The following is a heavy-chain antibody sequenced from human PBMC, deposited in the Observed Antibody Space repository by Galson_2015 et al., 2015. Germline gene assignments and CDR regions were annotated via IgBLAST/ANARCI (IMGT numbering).Heavy chain of an antibody. CDR3: ARENYDFWSGSNDY. CDR1: GGTFSSYG. D-gene: IGHD3-3*01. V-gene: IGHV1-18*01. CDR2: ISAYNGNT. J-gene: IGHJ4*02. Sequence: SVKVSCKASGGTFSSYGISWVRQAPGQGLEWMGWISAYNGNTNYAQKLQGRVTMTTDTSTSTAYMELRSLRSDDTAVYYCARENYDFWSGSNDYWGQGTLVTVSS.